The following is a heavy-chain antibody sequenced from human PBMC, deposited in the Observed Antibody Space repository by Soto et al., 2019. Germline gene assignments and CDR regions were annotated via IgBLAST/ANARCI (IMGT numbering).Heavy chain of an antibody. Sequence: QVQLVQSGAEVKKPGSSVKVSCKASGGTFSSYAISWVRQAPGQGLEWMGGIIPIFGTANYAQKFQGRVTMTADESTSPAYMELSSLRSEDTAVYYCAREWLAARRQDGMDVWGQGTTVTVSS. D-gene: IGHD6-6*01. J-gene: IGHJ6*02. V-gene: IGHV1-69*01. CDR1: GGTFSSYA. CDR3: AREWLAARRQDGMDV. CDR2: IIPIFGTA.